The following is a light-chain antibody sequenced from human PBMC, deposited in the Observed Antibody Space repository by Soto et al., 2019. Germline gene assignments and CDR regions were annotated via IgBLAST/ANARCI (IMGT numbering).Light chain of an antibody. CDR1: QSVNTN. Sequence: EIVLTQSPATLSLSPGDRATLSCRASQSVNTNLAWYQQKPGQAPRLLISGASTRAPSIAARFTGSGSGTNFTLSISGLQSEDFAVYYCQQYNDWPLYTFGQGTKV. J-gene: IGKJ2*01. CDR3: QQYNDWPLYT. CDR2: GAS. V-gene: IGKV3-15*01.